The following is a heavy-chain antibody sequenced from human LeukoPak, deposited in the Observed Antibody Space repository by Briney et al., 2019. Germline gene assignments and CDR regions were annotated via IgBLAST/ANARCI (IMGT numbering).Heavy chain of an antibody. V-gene: IGHV1-8*03. CDR2: INPNSGNT. D-gene: IGHD1-1*01. CDR1: GYTFTTYD. Sequence: GASVKVSCKASGYTFTTYDINWVRQATGQGLEWMGWINPNSGNTGYAQKFQGRVTITRNTSISTVYMELSSLRSEDTAVYYCARGPPTAQYFQHWGQGTLVTV. J-gene: IGHJ1*01. CDR3: ARGPPTAQYFQH.